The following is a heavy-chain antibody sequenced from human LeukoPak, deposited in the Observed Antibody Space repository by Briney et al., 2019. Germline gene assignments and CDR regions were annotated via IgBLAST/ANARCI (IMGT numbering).Heavy chain of an antibody. Sequence: GASVKVSCKVSGYTLTELSMHWVRQAPGQGLEWMGWINPNSGGTNYAQKFQGRVTMTRDTSISTAYMELSRLRSDDTAVYYSARGAQRLGELPDYWGQGTLVTVSS. V-gene: IGHV1-2*02. CDR2: INPNSGGT. CDR1: GYTLTELS. J-gene: IGHJ4*02. D-gene: IGHD3-16*01. CDR3: ARGAQRLGELPDY.